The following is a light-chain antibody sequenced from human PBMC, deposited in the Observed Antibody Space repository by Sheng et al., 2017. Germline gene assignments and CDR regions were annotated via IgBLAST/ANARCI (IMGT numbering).Light chain of an antibody. V-gene: IGLV3-21*02. J-gene: IGLJ2*01. Sequence: SYVLTQPPSVSVAPGQTARITCGGNNIGSKSVHWYQQKPGQAPVLVVYDDSDRPSGIPERFLWLQLWEHGHLTISRVEAGDEADYFCQVWDSSSDVVFGGGTKLTVL. CDR2: DDS. CDR3: QVWDSSSDVV. CDR1: NIGSKS.